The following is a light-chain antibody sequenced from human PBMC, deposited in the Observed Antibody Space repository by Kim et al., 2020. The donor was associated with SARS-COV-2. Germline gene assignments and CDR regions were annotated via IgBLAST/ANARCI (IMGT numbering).Light chain of an antibody. CDR2: AAS. J-gene: IGKJ4*01. CDR1: QNINNY. CDR3: QHTYRSPLN. Sequence: DIQMTQSPSSLSASVGDRVTITCRAGQNINNYLNWYQQKPGKAPQLLIHAASTLQSGVPSRFSGSGSGTDFTLTISSLQPEDFVTYYCQHTYRSPLNFGGETKVEIK. V-gene: IGKV1-39*01.